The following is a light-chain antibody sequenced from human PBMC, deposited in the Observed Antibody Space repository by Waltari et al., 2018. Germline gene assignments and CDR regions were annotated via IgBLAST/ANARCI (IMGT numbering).Light chain of an antibody. V-gene: IGLV1-44*01. Sequence: QSVLSQPPSASGTPGQRVTISCAGRASNIGKNVSHWYQQVPGKAPKLLIYRRDLRPSGVPARFSASKSGTSASLAISGLQSEDEADYYCAAWDDSLNGHWVFGGGTKVTV. J-gene: IGLJ3*02. CDR2: RRD. CDR1: ASNIGKNV. CDR3: AAWDDSLNGHWV.